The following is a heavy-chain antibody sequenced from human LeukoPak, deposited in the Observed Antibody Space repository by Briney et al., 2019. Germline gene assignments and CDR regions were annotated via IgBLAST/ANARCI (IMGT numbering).Heavy chain of an antibody. Sequence: PPETLSLTCTVSGDSISNSRWWTWVRHSPGKGLEWIGEIYRGGSAKYNPSLKSRVTMSMDKSKNQFSLELNSVTAADTAVYYCARVGYNAFGALDYWGQGNLVTVSS. CDR1: GDSISNSRW. V-gene: IGHV4-4*03. D-gene: IGHD1-14*01. CDR3: ARVGYNAFGALDY. CDR2: IYRGGSA. J-gene: IGHJ4*02.